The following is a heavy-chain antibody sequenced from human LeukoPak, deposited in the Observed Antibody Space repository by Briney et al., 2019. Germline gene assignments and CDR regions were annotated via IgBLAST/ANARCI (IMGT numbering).Heavy chain of an antibody. V-gene: IGHV3-49*04. Sequence: GGSLRLSCTASGFTFGDYAMSWVRQAPGKGLEWVGFIRSKAYGGTTEYAASVKGRFTISRDDSKSIAYLQMNSLKTEDTAVYYCCAGSGSYIYWGQGTLVSVSS. CDR3: CAGSGSYIY. CDR2: IRSKAYGGTT. D-gene: IGHD3-10*01. CDR1: GFTFGDYA. J-gene: IGHJ4*02.